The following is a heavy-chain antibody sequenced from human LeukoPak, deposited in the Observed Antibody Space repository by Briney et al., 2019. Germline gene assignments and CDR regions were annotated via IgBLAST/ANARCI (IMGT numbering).Heavy chain of an antibody. CDR2: ISNSGRYT. Sequence: GGSLRLSCAASGFTFSSYSMNWVRQAPGKGLEWVSSISNSGRYTYYSDSVKGRFTISRDNAKNSLYLQMNSLRAEDTAVYYCARVAEAAAFDYWGQGTLVTVSS. V-gene: IGHV3-21*01. CDR3: ARVAEAAAFDY. J-gene: IGHJ4*02. D-gene: IGHD6-13*01. CDR1: GFTFSSYS.